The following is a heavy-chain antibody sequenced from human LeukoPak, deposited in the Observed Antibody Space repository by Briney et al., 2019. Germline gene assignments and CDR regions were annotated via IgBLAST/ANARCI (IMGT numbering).Heavy chain of an antibody. CDR1: GFTFSSYA. D-gene: IGHD2-21*02. CDR3: ATTLRLYCGGDCPSDY. J-gene: IGHJ4*02. V-gene: IGHV3-23*01. CDR2: ISGSGGST. Sequence: GSLRLSCAASGFTFSSYAMSWVRQAPGKGLEWVSAISGSGGSTYYADSVKGRFTISRDNAKNSLYLQMNSLRAEDTALYYCATTLRLYCGGDCPSDYWGQGTLVTVSS.